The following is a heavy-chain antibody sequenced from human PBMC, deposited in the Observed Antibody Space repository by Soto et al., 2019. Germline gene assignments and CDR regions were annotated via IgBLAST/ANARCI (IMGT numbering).Heavy chain of an antibody. CDR1: GFTFDDYD. Sequence: EVQLVESGGGLVQPGRSLRLSCAASGFTFDDYDMHWVRQAPGKGLEWVSGISWNSGSISYAASVKGRFTISRDNAKNSLYLQQNSLRAADTALYYCAKDIAESGGNFDYWGQGTLVTVSS. CDR2: ISWNSGSI. J-gene: IGHJ4*02. CDR3: AKDIAESGGNFDY. V-gene: IGHV3-9*01. D-gene: IGHD6-19*01.